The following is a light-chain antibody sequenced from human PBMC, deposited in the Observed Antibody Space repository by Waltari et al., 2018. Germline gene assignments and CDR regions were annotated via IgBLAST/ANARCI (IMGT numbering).Light chain of an antibody. V-gene: IGKV3-20*01. CDR3: QKCDFLPAT. Sequence: EIVLTQSPGTLSLSPGERATLSCRASQGVGKSLAGYQQRPGQAPRLLLYHTSIRATGVPDRFSGSGYGTDISLTLSTLGPEDFAVYYCQKCDFLPATFGQGTTVEIK. CDR1: QGVGKS. CDR2: HTS. J-gene: IGKJ1*01.